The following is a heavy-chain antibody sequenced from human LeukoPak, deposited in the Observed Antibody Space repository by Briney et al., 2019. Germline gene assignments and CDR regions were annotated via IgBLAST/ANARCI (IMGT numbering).Heavy chain of an antibody. Sequence: SVKVSCKASGGTFSSYAISWVRQAPGQGLEWMGGIIPIFGTANYAQKFQGRVTITADKSTSTAYMELSSLRSEDTAVYYCVLYYYDSSGYYSDYYFDYWGQGTLVTVSS. CDR2: IIPIFGTA. CDR3: VLYYYDSSGYYSDYYFDY. J-gene: IGHJ4*02. V-gene: IGHV1-69*06. CDR1: GGTFSSYA. D-gene: IGHD3-22*01.